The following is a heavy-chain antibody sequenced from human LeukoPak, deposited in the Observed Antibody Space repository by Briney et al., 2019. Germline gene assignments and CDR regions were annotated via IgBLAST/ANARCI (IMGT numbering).Heavy chain of an antibody. CDR3: VADKDYAFDT. CDR2: IGASGNY. CDR1: QFTLSSYN. Sequence: GGSLRLSCTPSQFTLSSYNLNWVRQAPGKGLEWIAYIGASGNYYYSDSVKGRLTISRDNAKNSLFLQMNSLRAEDTAVYYCVADKDYAFDTWGQGTMVTVSS. V-gene: IGHV3-21*05. J-gene: IGHJ3*02. D-gene: IGHD4-11*01.